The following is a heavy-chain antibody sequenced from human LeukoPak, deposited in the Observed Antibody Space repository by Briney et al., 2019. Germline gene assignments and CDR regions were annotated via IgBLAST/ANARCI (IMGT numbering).Heavy chain of an antibody. CDR2: IIPIFGTA. D-gene: IGHD3-10*01. CDR3: ARGGVTMVRGVIITWEFDY. J-gene: IGHJ4*02. V-gene: IGHV1-69*13. CDR1: GGTFSSYA. Sequence: WASVKVSCTASGGTFSSYAISWVRQAPGQGLEWMGGIIPIFGTANYAQKFQGRVTITADESTSTAYMELSSLRSEDTAVYYCARGGVTMVRGVIITWEFDYWGQGTLVTVSS.